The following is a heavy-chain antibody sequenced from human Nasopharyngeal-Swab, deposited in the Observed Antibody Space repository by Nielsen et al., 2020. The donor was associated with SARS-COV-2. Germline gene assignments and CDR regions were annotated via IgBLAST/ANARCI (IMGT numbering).Heavy chain of an antibody. D-gene: IGHD5-24*01. CDR1: GFTFSSYA. J-gene: IGHJ4*02. V-gene: IGHV3-30-3*01. CDR3: ARGDGYNYPFDY. CDR2: ISYDGSNK. Sequence: GESLKISCAASGFTFSSYAMHWVRQAPGKGLEWVAVISYDGSNKYYADSVKGRFTISRDNSKNTLYLQMNSLRAEGTAVYYCARGDGYNYPFDYWGQGTLVTVSS.